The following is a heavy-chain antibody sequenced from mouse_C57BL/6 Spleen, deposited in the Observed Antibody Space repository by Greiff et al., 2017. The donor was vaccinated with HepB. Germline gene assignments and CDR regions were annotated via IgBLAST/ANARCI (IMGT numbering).Heavy chain of an antibody. CDR1: GFTFSSYA. J-gene: IGHJ1*03. CDR3: ARGERLRRSYWYFDV. CDR2: ISDGGSYT. D-gene: IGHD2-4*01. V-gene: IGHV5-4*01. Sequence: EVQVVESGGGLVKPGGSLKLSCAASGFTFSSYAMSWVRQTPEKRLEWVATISDGGSYTYYPDNVKGRFTISRDNAKNNLYLQMSHLKSEDTAMYYCARGERLRRSYWYFDVWGTGTTVTVSS.